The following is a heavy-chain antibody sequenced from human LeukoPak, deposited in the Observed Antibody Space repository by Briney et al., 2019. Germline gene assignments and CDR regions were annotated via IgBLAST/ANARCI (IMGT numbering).Heavy chain of an antibody. Sequence: ASVKVSFKASGYTFTSYGISWVRQAPGQGLEWMGWISAYNGNTNYAQKLQGRVTMTTDTSTSTAYMELRSLRSDDTAVYYCASAQSRTNWFDPWGQGALVTVSS. D-gene: IGHD3/OR15-3a*01. J-gene: IGHJ5*02. CDR1: GYTFTSYG. CDR2: ISAYNGNT. CDR3: ASAQSRTNWFDP. V-gene: IGHV1-18*01.